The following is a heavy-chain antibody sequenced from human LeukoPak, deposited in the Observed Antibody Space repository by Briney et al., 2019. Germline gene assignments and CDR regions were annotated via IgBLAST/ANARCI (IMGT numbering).Heavy chain of an antibody. CDR1: GYTFTSYG. Sequence: EASVKVSCKASGYTFTSYGISWVRQAPGQGLEWMGWISAYNGNTNYAQKLQGRVTMTTDTSTSTAYMELRSLRSDDTAVYYCARGGTIFGVVTPDDYWGQGTLVTVPS. CDR2: ISAYNGNT. J-gene: IGHJ4*02. V-gene: IGHV1-18*01. D-gene: IGHD3-3*01. CDR3: ARGGTIFGVVTPDDY.